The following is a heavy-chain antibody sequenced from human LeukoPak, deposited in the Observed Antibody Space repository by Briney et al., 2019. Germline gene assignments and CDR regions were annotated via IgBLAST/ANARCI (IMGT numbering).Heavy chain of an antibody. CDR3: AKDRCLTTTGYVDY. CDR2: ISGGGGST. CDR1: GFTLSKCA. V-gene: IGHV3-23*01. Sequence: GGSLRHSPVDSGFTLSKCAICWVCPAPEKRLEWVSAISGGGGSTYYADSVRGRVTISRDNSKNTLYLQMSSLRADDTAVYYCAKDRCLTTTGYVDYWGQGTLVTVSS. J-gene: IGHJ4*02. D-gene: IGHD2-2*01.